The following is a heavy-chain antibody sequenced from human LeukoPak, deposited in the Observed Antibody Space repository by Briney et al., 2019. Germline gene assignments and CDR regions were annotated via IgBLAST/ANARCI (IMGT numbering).Heavy chain of an antibody. CDR1: GFTFSSYS. CDR3: TGGRWELPRTLTN. Sequence: GGSRRLSCAASGFTFSSYSMNWVRQAPGKGLEWVSSISSSSSYIYYADSVKGRFTISRDNAKNSLYLQMNSLRAEDTAVYYCTGGRWELPRTLTNWGQGTLVTVSS. D-gene: IGHD1-26*01. V-gene: IGHV3-21*01. J-gene: IGHJ4*02. CDR2: ISSSSSYI.